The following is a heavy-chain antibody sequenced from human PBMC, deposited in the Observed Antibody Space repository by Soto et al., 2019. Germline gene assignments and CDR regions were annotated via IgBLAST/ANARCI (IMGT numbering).Heavy chain of an antibody. CDR3: ARGSYYYGTSGYSNGMDY. D-gene: IGHD3-22*01. Sequence: PSETLSLTCAVSGGSISSDTWWSWVRQPPGKGLEWIGEIYHSGSTNFNPSLKSRVTFSIDKSKDQFSLNLSSVTAADTAVYYWARGSYYYGTSGYSNGMDYWGQGTLVTVSS. CDR1: GGSISSDTW. CDR2: IYHSGST. J-gene: IGHJ4*02. V-gene: IGHV4-4*02.